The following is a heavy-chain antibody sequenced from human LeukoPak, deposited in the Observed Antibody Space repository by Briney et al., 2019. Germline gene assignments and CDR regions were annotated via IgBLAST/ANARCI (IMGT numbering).Heavy chain of an antibody. Sequence: GGSLRLSCAASGFTFSSYAMSWGRQAPGKGLERVSAISGSGGSTYYADSVKGRFTISRDNSKNTLYPQMNSLRAEDTAVYYCAKGLYYYGSGSYYNYFDYWGQGTLVTVSS. D-gene: IGHD3-10*01. CDR2: ISGSGGST. CDR1: GFTFSSYA. CDR3: AKGLYYYGSGSYYNYFDY. V-gene: IGHV3-23*01. J-gene: IGHJ4*02.